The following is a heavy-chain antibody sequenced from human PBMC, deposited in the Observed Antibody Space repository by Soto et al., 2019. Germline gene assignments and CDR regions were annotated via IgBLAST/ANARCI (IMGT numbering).Heavy chain of an antibody. CDR1: GYTFTNYY. V-gene: IGHV1-46*01. Sequence: QVQLVQSGAEVKKPGASVKVSCKASGYTFTNYYMHWVRQAPGQGLEWMGIINPSGGSTSYAQKCQGRVTMTRDTSTSTVYMERSSLRSEDTAVYSCARAPPGGLTIFGVAPVGGFDYWGQGTLVTVSS. CDR3: ARAPPGGLTIFGVAPVGGFDY. D-gene: IGHD3-3*01. J-gene: IGHJ4*02. CDR2: INPSGGST.